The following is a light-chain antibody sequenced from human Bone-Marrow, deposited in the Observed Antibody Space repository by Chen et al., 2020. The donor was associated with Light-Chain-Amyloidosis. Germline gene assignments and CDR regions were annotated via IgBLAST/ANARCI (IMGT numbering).Light chain of an antibody. V-gene: IGLV1-40*01. J-gene: IGLJ1*01. CDR2: DNS. Sequence: QSVLTQPPSVSGAPGQRVTISCTGSSSNIGAGYAVHWYQQFPGTVPKLLMYDNSNRPSGVPDRFSASKSGTSAFLAISGLRSEDEADYYCAAWDGSLSGYVFGTGTKVIVL. CDR3: AAWDGSLSGYV. CDR1: SSNIGAGYA.